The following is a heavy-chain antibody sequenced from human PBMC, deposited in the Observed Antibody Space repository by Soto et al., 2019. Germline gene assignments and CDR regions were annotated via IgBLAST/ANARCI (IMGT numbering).Heavy chain of an antibody. CDR3: PRFRRYCSGGTCHFADY. CDR1: GYSISTADL. J-gene: IGHJ4*02. V-gene: IGHV4-28*01. D-gene: IGHD2-15*01. CDR2: IYYIGST. Sequence: XETLSLNCAVPGYSISTADLWCWIRQPPGKGLEWIGYIYYIGSTYYNPSLKSRITMSVDTSKNQYSLKLTSVTAVDTAVYYCPRFRRYCSGGTCHFADYWGQGTLVTVSS.